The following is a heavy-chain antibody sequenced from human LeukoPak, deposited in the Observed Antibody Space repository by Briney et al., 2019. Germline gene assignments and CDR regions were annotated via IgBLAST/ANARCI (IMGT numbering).Heavy chain of an antibody. CDR1: GGSLSSYY. CDR3: ARQFEF. CDR2: IYSSGSI. V-gene: IGHV4-59*08. J-gene: IGHJ4*02. Sequence: SQTLSLTCTVFGGSLSSYYWVWVRQPPGKGLEWIGLIYSSGSIKYNPSLKSRLTISLDTSKNQISLKLTSVTAADTAIYYCARQFEFWGQGTLVTVSS.